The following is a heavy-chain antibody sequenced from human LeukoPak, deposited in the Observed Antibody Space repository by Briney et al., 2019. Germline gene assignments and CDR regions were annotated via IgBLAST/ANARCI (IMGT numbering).Heavy chain of an antibody. Sequence: SETLSLTCTVSGYSISSGYYWGWIRQPPGKGLEWIGSIYHSGGTYYNPPLKSRVTISVDTSKNQFSFKLSSVTAADTALYYCARDSLYYYGSGSYYLDYWGQGTLVTVSS. D-gene: IGHD3-10*01. CDR2: IYHSGGT. V-gene: IGHV4-38-2*02. J-gene: IGHJ4*02. CDR1: GYSISSGYY. CDR3: ARDSLYYYGSGSYYLDY.